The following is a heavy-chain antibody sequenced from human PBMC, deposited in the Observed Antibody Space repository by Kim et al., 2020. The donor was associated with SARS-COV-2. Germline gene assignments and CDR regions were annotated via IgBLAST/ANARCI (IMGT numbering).Heavy chain of an antibody. D-gene: IGHD3-3*01. CDR3: ARARGSTIFGVVSNFDY. V-gene: IGHV4-59*01. CDR2: IYYSGST. CDR1: GGSISSYY. Sequence: SETLSLTCTVSGGSISSYYWSWIRQPPGKGLEWIGYIYYSGSTNYNPSLKSRVTISVDTSKNQFSLKLSSVTAADTAVYYCARARGSTIFGVVSNFDYWG. J-gene: IGHJ4*01.